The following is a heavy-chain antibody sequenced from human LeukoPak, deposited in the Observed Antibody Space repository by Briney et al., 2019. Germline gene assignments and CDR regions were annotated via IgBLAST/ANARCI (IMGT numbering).Heavy chain of an antibody. CDR3: AKEHCSSTSCYARGASYFDY. CDR1: GFTFSSYG. CDR2: ISYDGSNK. V-gene: IGHV3-30*18. J-gene: IGHJ4*02. Sequence: PGRSLRLSCAASGFTFSSYGMHWVRQAPGKGLEWEAVISYDGSNKYYADSVKGRFTISRDNSKNTLYLQMNSLRAEDTAVYYCAKEHCSSTSCYARGASYFDYWGQGTLVTVSS. D-gene: IGHD2-2*01.